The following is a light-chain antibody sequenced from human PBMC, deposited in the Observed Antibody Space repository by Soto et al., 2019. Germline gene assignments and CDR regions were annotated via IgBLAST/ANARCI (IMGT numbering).Light chain of an antibody. CDR2: GAS. Sequence: DIVMTQSAANLSVSPGEGANLXCRASQSVSSNLAWYQQKPGQAPRLLIYGASTRAHGNPARFSGSGSVTDFTRTISSLEPEDFAVYYGQQRSNWPRTFGQGTRLEIK. CDR3: QQRSNWPRT. V-gene: IGKV3-15*01. CDR1: QSVSSN. J-gene: IGKJ5*01.